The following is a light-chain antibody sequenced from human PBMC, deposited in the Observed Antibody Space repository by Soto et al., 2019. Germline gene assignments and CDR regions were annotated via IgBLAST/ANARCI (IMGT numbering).Light chain of an antibody. CDR3: ASYTTSSTYV. J-gene: IGLJ1*01. CDR2: DVS. V-gene: IGLV2-14*01. Sequence: QSVLTQPASVSGSPGQSIAISCTGTSSDVGGYSYVSWYQQQPGKAPKLVISDVSNRPSGVSDRFSGSKSGNTASLTISGLQTEDVADYYCASYTTSSTYVFGTGTKLTVL. CDR1: SSDVGGYSY.